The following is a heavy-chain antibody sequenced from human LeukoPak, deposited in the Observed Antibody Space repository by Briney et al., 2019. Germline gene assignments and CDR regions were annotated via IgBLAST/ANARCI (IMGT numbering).Heavy chain of an antibody. D-gene: IGHD5-18*01. CDR3: ARDTYNYGSSAYYFDY. CDR1: GGSISSSSYY. CDR2: IYYSGST. Sequence: SETLSLTCTVSGGSISSSSYYWGWIRQPPGKGLEWIGSIYYSGSTNYNPSLKSRVTISVDTSKNQFSLKLSSVTAADTAVYYCARDTYNYGSSAYYFDYWGQGTLVAVSS. J-gene: IGHJ4*02. V-gene: IGHV4-39*07.